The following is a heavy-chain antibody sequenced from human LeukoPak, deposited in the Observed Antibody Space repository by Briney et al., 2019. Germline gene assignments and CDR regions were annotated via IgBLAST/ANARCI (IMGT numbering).Heavy chain of an antibody. CDR2: IYYSGST. J-gene: IGHJ4*02. D-gene: IGHD2-21*02. CDR3: ARDGGSGDYHY. V-gene: IGHV4-34*09. Sequence: SETLSLTCAVYGGSFSGYYWSWIRQPPGKGLEWIGYIYYSGSTYYNPSLKSRVTISVDTSKNQFSLKLSSVTAADTAVYYCARDGGSGDYHYWGQGTLVTVSS. CDR1: GGSFSGYY.